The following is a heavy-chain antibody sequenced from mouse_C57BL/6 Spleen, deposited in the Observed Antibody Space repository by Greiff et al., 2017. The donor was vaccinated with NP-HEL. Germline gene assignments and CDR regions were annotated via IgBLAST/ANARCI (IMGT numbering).Heavy chain of an antibody. D-gene: IGHD2-2*01. Sequence: QVQLQQPGAELVRPGSSVKLSCKASGYTFTSYWMDWVKQRPGQGLEWIGNIYPSDSETHYNQKFKYKATLTVDKSSSTAYMQLSSLTSEDSAVYYCARNGWVGHGFAYWGQGTLVTVSA. CDR3: ARNGWVGHGFAY. CDR2: IYPSDSET. CDR1: GYTFTSYW. V-gene: IGHV1-61*01. J-gene: IGHJ3*01.